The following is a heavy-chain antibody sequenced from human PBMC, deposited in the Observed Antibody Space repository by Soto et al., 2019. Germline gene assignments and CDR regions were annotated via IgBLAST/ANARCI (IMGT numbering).Heavy chain of an antibody. J-gene: IGHJ4*02. V-gene: IGHV4-59*08. D-gene: IGHD4-17*01. CDR3: ARRYGVYFDY. CDR1: GGSISSYY. CDR2: IYYSGST. Sequence: SETLSLTCTVSGGSISSYYWSWIRQPPGKGLEWIGYIYYSGSTNYNPSLKSRVTISVDTSKNQFSLKLSSVTAADTAVYYCARRYGVYFDYLSQGTLLTVSS.